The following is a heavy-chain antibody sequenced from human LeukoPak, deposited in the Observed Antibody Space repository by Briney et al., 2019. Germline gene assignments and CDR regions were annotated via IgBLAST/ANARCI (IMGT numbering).Heavy chain of an antibody. CDR2: IYPGDSDT. J-gene: IGHJ5*02. CDR3: ARQPNWNDVNWFDP. V-gene: IGHV5-51*01. CDR1: GYSFTRYW. Sequence: GESLKISCKGSGYSFTRYWIAWVRQMPGKGLEWMGIIYPGDSDTRYSPSFQGQVTISADKSISTAYLQWSSLKASDTAMYYCARQPNWNDVNWFDPWGQGTLVTVSS. D-gene: IGHD1-1*01.